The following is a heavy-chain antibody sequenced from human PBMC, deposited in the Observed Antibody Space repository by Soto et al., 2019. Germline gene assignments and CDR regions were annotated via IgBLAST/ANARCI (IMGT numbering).Heavy chain of an antibody. D-gene: IGHD2-15*01. V-gene: IGHV3-23*01. CDR1: GFTFSSYD. CDR2: ISGGGGST. CDR3: ARCSRGYCFPGFDY. J-gene: IGHJ4*02. Sequence: EVQLLESGGGLEQPGGSLRLSCAASGFTFSSYDMSWVRQAPGMGLEWVSAISGGGGSTHYADSVKGRFTISRDNSKNTLFLQMNSLRAEDTAVYYCARCSRGYCFPGFDYWGQGTLVTVSS.